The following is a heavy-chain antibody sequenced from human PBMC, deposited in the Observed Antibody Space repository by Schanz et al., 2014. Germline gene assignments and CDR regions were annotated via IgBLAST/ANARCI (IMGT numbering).Heavy chain of an antibody. CDR3: ARGSCTASGCYDAFDL. CDR1: GYTFTAYF. J-gene: IGHJ3*01. D-gene: IGHD2-2*01. Sequence: QVLLVQSGAEVKQPGASVKVSCKASGYTFTAYFIHWVRQAPGQGLEWMGLINPIDGSTTYVWGFHGRLTMTRDTSTTTVYMDLSTLRSEDTAVYYCARGSCTASGCYDAFDLWGQGTLVTVSS. V-gene: IGHV1-46*01. CDR2: INPIDGST.